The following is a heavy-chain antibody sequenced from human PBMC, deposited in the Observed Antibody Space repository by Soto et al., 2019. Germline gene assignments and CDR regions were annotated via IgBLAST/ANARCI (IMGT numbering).Heavy chain of an antibody. CDR3: ASDLVGASDSYGLDV. Sequence: GGSLRLSCAASGFTFSNYGMHWVRQAPGKGLEWVAIIWHDGNNKYYADSVRGRFIISRDNSQNRLYLQMNSLRAEDTAVYYCASDLVGASDSYGLDVWGQGTPVTVSS. J-gene: IGHJ6*02. CDR2: IWHDGNNK. V-gene: IGHV3-33*01. D-gene: IGHD1-26*01. CDR1: GFTFSNYG.